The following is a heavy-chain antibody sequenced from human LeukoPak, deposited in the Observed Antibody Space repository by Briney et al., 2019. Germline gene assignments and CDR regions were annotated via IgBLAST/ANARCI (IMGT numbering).Heavy chain of an antibody. D-gene: IGHD3-3*01. J-gene: IGHJ3*02. V-gene: IGHV3-9*03. CDR3: AKGAGYDFWSGYLHAFDI. Sequence: GRSLRLSCAASGFTFDDYAMHWVRQAPGKGLEWVSGISWNSGSIGYADSVKGRFTISRDNAKNSLYLQMNSLRAEDMALYYCAKGAGYDFWSGYLHAFDIWGQGTTVTVSS. CDR2: ISWNSGSI. CDR1: GFTFDDYA.